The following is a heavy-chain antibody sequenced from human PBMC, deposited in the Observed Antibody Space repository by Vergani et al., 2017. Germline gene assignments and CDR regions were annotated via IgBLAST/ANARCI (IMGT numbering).Heavy chain of an antibody. CDR1: GFTFSSYS. CDR3: AGDTLGYCSSTSCSHHAFDI. CDR2: ISSSSSYI. V-gene: IGHV3-21*01. D-gene: IGHD2-2*01. Sequence: EVQLVESGGGLVKPGGSLRLSCAASGFTFSSYSMNWVRQAPGKGLEWVSSISSSSSYIYYADSVKGRFTISRDNAKNSLYLQMNSLRAEDTAVYYCAGDTLGYCSSTSCSHHAFDIWGQGTMVTVSS. J-gene: IGHJ3*02.